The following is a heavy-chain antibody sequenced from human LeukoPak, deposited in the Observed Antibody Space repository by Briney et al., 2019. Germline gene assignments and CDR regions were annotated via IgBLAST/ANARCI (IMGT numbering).Heavy chain of an antibody. V-gene: IGHV3-30*18. Sequence: GGSLRLSCAASGFTFSSFGIHWVRQAPGMGLEWVAAISPDGNSDYYTDSVKGRFTVSRDNSKNMIYLQMNSLRSEDSAVYYCAKINNYDDYWGQGTLVTVSS. CDR3: AKINNYDDY. J-gene: IGHJ4*02. CDR2: ISPDGNSD. D-gene: IGHD3-22*01. CDR1: GFTFSSFG.